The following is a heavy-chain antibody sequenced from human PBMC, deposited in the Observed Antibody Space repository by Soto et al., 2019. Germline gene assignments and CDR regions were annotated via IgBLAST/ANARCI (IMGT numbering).Heavy chain of an antibody. CDR2: IRSKAYGGTT. J-gene: IGHJ4*02. V-gene: IGHV3-49*03. CDR3: TSQTYYYDSSGYYYFDY. D-gene: IGHD3-22*01. Sequence: GGSLRHSCTASGFAFGDYAMIWFRQAPGKGLEWVGFIRSKAYGGTTEYAASVKGRFTISRDDSKSIAYLQMNSLKTEDTAVYYCTSQTYYYDSSGYYYFDYWGQGTLVTVS. CDR1: GFAFGDYA.